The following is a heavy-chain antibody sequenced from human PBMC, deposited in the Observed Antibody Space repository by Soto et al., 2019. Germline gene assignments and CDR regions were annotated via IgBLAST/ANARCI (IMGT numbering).Heavy chain of an antibody. J-gene: IGHJ6*02. CDR1: GGSISSYY. CDR2: IHYSGST. V-gene: IGHV4-59*01. D-gene: IGHD3-22*01. CDR3: ARMIRSYYYGVDV. Sequence: QVQLQESGPGLVKPSETLSLTCTVSGGSISSYYWSWIRQPPGKGLEWIGHIHYSGSTNYNPSLESRVTISVDTSKNQLSLNLSSVTAAYTAVYYCARMIRSYYYGVDVWGQGTTVTVS.